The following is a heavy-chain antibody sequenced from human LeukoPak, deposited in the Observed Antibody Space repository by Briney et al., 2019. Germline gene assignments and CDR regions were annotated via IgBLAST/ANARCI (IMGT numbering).Heavy chain of an antibody. CDR3: ARDLDY. V-gene: IGHV4-39*02. J-gene: IGHJ4*02. Sequence: KSSETLSLTCTVSGGSISSSHHYWGWIRQPPGKGLQWIASISYDGTTYYNPSLKSRVTISVDTSKNQFSLRLNSVTAADTAFYYCARDLDYWGQGTLVTVSS. CDR1: GGSISSSHHY. CDR2: ISYDGTT.